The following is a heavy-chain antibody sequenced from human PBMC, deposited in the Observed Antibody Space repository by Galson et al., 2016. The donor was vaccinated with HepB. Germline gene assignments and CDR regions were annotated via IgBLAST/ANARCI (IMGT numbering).Heavy chain of an antibody. Sequence: SLRLSCAASGFTFSGYNMDWVRQAPGKGLEWVSYISSGSSAIYYADSAKGRFTISRDNAKNSLYLQMNSLRDEDTAVYYCAREIPSRGKSDYWGQGTLVTVSS. J-gene: IGHJ4*02. CDR1: GFTFSGYN. CDR3: AREIPSRGKSDY. V-gene: IGHV3-48*02. CDR2: ISSGSSAI. D-gene: IGHD3-10*01.